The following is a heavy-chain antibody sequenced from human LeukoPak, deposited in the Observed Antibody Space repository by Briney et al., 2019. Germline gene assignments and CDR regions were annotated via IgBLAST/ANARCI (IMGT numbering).Heavy chain of an antibody. D-gene: IGHD3-9*01. J-gene: IGHJ3*02. CDR1: GFSLSTSGVG. CDR2: IYWDDDK. V-gene: IGHV2-5*02. CDR3: AHSAYDILTGPHDAFDI. Sequence: SGPTLVNPTQTLGLTCTFSGFSLSTSGVGVGWIRQPPGKALEWLALIYWDDDKRYRPSLKSRLTITKDTPKNQVVLTMTNMDPVDTATYYCAHSAYDILTGPHDAFDIWGQGTMVTVSS.